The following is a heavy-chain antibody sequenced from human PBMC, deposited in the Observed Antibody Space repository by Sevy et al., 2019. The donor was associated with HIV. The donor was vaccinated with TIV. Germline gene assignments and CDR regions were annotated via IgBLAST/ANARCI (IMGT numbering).Heavy chain of an antibody. CDR1: GFTFSSYS. V-gene: IGHV3-21*01. Sequence: GSLRLSCAASGFTFSSYSMNWVRQAPGKGLEWVSSISSSSSYIYYADSVKGRFTISRDNAKNSLYLQMNSLRAEDTAVYYCVVYYYDSSGYSNAFDIWGQGTMVTVSS. D-gene: IGHD3-22*01. J-gene: IGHJ3*02. CDR2: ISSSSSYI. CDR3: VVYYYDSSGYSNAFDI.